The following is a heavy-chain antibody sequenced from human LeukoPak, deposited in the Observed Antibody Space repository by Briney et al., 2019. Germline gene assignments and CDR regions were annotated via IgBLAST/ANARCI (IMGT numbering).Heavy chain of an antibody. Sequence: PSETLSLTCTVSGGSISSADYYWSWIRQPPGKGLEWIGHIYYSGSTYYNPSLKSRVYISVDTSKNQFSLKLSSATAADTAVYYCATTTVTTGYWYFDLWGRGTLVTVSS. V-gene: IGHV4-30-4*08. CDR2: IYYSGST. CDR3: ATTTVTTGYWYFDL. D-gene: IGHD4-17*01. J-gene: IGHJ2*01. CDR1: GGSISSADYY.